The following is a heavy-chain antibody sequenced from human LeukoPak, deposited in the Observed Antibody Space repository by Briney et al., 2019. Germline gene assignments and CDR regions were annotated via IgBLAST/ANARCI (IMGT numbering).Heavy chain of an antibody. CDR1: GFSISSYW. CDR3: AKSNTKLDALGY. J-gene: IGHJ4*02. Sequence: GGSVTLLCAASGFSISSYWMTWGRQVPGKGLQWVANINQDGSDKNYLDSVKGRFTISRDNAKNSLYLQMDSLRAEDTAVYHCAKSNTKLDALGYWGQGYLVTVSS. V-gene: IGHV3-7*05. D-gene: IGHD3/OR15-3a*01. CDR2: INQDGSDK.